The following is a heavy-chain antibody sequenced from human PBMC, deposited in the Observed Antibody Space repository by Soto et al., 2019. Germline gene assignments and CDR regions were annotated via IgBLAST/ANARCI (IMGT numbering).Heavy chain of an antibody. CDR1: GFSLSTSGVG. Sequence: QITLKESGPTLVKPTQTLTLTCTVSGFSLSTSGVGVAWIRQPPGKALEWLAIIYWDDDKWYRPSLKSRLTITKDASKNQVVLTMTNMDPLDTATYYCAHRSRSGWYDRWFDPWGQGTLVTVSS. CDR3: AHRSRSGWYDRWFDP. CDR2: IYWDDDK. J-gene: IGHJ5*02. V-gene: IGHV2-5*02. D-gene: IGHD6-19*01.